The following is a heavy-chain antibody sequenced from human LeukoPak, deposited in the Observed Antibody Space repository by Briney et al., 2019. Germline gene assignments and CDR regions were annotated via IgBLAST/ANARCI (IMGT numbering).Heavy chain of an antibody. CDR1: GFTFSSYG. V-gene: IGHV3-30*18. CDR3: AKDTKRWKTYYYASGSYYFDY. Sequence: GGSLRLSCAASGFTFSSYGMHWVRQAPGKGLEWVAVISYDGSNKYYADSVKGRFTISRGNSKNTLYLQMNSLRAEDTAMYYCAKDTKRWKTYYYASGSYYFDYWGQGTLVTVS. J-gene: IGHJ4*02. CDR2: ISYDGSNK. D-gene: IGHD3-10*01.